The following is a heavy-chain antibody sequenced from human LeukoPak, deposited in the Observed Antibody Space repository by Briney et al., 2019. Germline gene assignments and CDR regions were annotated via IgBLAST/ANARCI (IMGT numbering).Heavy chain of an antibody. CDR3: AKDFFVVVTAFSDY. J-gene: IGHJ4*02. D-gene: IGHD2-21*02. Sequence: PGGSLRLSCAASGFTFSSYAMSWVRQAPGKGLEWVSAISGSGGSTYYADSVKGRFTISRDNSKNTLYLQMNSLRAEDTAVYYCAKDFFVVVTAFSDYWGQGTLVTVSS. CDR1: GFTFSSYA. CDR2: ISGSGGST. V-gene: IGHV3-23*01.